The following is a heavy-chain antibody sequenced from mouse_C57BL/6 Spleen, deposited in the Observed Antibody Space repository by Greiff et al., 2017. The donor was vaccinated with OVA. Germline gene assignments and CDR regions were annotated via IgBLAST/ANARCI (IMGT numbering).Heavy chain of an antibody. CDR1: GFTFSSYG. J-gene: IGHJ4*01. CDR2: ISSGGSYT. V-gene: IGHV5-6*02. CDR3: GRGGDDARDY. Sequence: DVKLVESGGDLVKPGGSLKLSCAASGFTFSSYGLSWVRQTPDKRLEWVATISSGGSYTYSPHSVQGRFTISRDNAKNTLDLQMLSLKSEETAMYYWGRGGDDARDYWGQGTSVTVSA. D-gene: IGHD3-3*01.